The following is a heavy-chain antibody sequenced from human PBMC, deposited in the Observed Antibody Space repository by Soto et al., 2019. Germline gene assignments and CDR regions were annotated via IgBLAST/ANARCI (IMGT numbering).Heavy chain of an antibody. D-gene: IGHD4-17*01. CDR2: IYYSGST. J-gene: IGHJ4*02. Sequence: PSETLSLTCTVSGGSISTYYWGWIRQPPGKGLEWIGYIYYSGSTNYNPSLKSRVTISVDTSKNQFSLKLSSVTAADTAVYYCARGLPYGDCDYWGQGTLVTVSS. CDR1: GGSISTYY. CDR3: ARGLPYGDCDY. V-gene: IGHV4-59*01.